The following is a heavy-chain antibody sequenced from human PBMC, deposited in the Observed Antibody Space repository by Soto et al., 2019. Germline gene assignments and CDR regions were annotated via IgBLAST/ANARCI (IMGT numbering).Heavy chain of an antibody. CDR3: ARPDSSSWYFDY. CDR1: GGSISSYY. CDR2: IYDSEST. Sequence: QVQLQESGPGLVKPSETLSLTCTVSGGSISSYYWSWIRQPPGKGLEWIGYIYDSESTDYNPSLQSRLTLSVATSKNHFALKMSSVTAADTAVYYCARPDSSSWYFDYWGQGTLVTVSS. D-gene: IGHD6-13*01. J-gene: IGHJ4*02. V-gene: IGHV4-59*08.